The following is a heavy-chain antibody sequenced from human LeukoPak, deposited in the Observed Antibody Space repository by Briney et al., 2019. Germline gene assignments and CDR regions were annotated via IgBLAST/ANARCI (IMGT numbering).Heavy chain of an antibody. D-gene: IGHD1-26*01. CDR3: ARVSRDSGNYYTFLDY. Sequence: SETLSLTCTVSGGPISSGDYYWGWIRQPPEMGPEWIGSINYRGTTYYNPSLQSRVAISVDTSKNQFSLQLTSVTATDTAVYYCARVSRDSGNYYTFLDYWGQGTLVTVSS. CDR1: GGPISSGDYY. J-gene: IGHJ4*02. V-gene: IGHV4-39*07. CDR2: INYRGTT.